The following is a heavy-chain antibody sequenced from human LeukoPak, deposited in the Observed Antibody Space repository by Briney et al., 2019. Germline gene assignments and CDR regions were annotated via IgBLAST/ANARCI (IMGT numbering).Heavy chain of an antibody. J-gene: IGHJ6*03. CDR2: IYYSGTT. D-gene: IGHD2-2*01. CDR3: ARGLVVPAAITGEYYYYYMDV. Sequence: PSETLSLTCSVSGGSINISSYSWGWIRQTPGKGLEWIGSIYYSGTTYFNPSLKSRVTISIDTSKNQFSLKLSSVTAADTAVYYCARGLVVPAAITGEYYYYYMDVWGKGTTVTVSS. CDR1: GGSINISSYS. V-gene: IGHV4-39*07.